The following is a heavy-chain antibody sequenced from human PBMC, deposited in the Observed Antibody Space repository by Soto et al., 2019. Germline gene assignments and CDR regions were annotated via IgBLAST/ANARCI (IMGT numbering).Heavy chain of an antibody. CDR2: ISWNSGSI. Sequence: PGGSLRLSCAASGFTFDDYAMHWVRQAPGKGLEWVSGISWNSGSIGYADSVKGRFTISRDNAKNSLYLQMNSLRAEDTALYYCAKGWLRKYYYYGMDVWGQGTTVTVSS. D-gene: IGHD5-12*01. CDR1: GFTFDDYA. V-gene: IGHV3-9*01. J-gene: IGHJ6*02. CDR3: AKGWLRKYYYYGMDV.